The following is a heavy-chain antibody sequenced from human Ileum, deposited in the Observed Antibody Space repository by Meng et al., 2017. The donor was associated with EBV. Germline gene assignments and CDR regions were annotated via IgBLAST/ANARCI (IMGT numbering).Heavy chain of an antibody. J-gene: IGHJ4*02. CDR2: MYDSDSGRA. CDR1: GSSVSSGGYH. CDR3: SYYTAGRGGVGS. Sequence: GRLSEVVPGLVEPSETRPLSCSVSGSSVSSGGYHWSWIRQLPGKGLEWIGCMYDSDSGRAKYNPSLNSRVIISLDTSKNHFVLKLTSVTAADTAVYYCSYYTAGRGGVGSWGQGTLVTVSS. D-gene: IGHD2-8*02. V-gene: IGHV4-61*03.